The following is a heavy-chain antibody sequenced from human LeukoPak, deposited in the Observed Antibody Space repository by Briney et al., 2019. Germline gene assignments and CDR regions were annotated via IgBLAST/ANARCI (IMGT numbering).Heavy chain of an antibody. J-gene: IGHJ6*02. CDR3: ARDGRDYSYAMDV. CDR2: IDPTDSYT. CDR1: GYSFTGYW. V-gene: IGHV5-10-1*01. Sequence: GESLKISCKSSGYSFTGYWISWVRQMPGKGLEWMGRIDPTDSYTNYSPSFQGHVTISVDRSISTAYLQWSSLKASDTAMYYCARDGRDYSYAMDVWGQGTTVTVSS. D-gene: IGHD3/OR15-3a*01.